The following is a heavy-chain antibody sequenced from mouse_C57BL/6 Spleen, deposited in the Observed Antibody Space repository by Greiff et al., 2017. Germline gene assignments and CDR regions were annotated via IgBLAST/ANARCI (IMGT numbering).Heavy chain of an antibody. D-gene: IGHD1-1*01. CDR2: ISSGGSYT. Sequence: EVHLVESGGDLVKPGGSLKLSCAASGFTFSSYGMSWVRQTPDKRLEWVATISSGGSYTYYPDSVKGRFTISRDNAKNTLYLQMSSRKSEDTARYYCARHHYGSSHAWFAYWGQGTLVTVSA. CDR1: GFTFSSYG. CDR3: ARHHYGSSHAWFAY. J-gene: IGHJ3*01. V-gene: IGHV5-6*01.